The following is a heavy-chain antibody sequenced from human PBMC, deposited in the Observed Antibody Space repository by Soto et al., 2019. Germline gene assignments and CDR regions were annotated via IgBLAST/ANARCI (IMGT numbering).Heavy chain of an antibody. J-gene: IGHJ4*02. CDR3: ARVRYCSGGSCYFSLDY. CDR2: IYYSGST. Sequence: QVQLQESGPGLVKPSETLSLTCTVSGGSVSSGSYYWSWIRQPPGRGLEWIGYIYYSGSTNYNPSLQSRVTISVDTSKNQFSLKLSSVAAADTAVYYCARVRYCSGGSCYFSLDYWGQGTLVTVSS. V-gene: IGHV4-61*01. D-gene: IGHD2-15*01. CDR1: GGSVSSGSYY.